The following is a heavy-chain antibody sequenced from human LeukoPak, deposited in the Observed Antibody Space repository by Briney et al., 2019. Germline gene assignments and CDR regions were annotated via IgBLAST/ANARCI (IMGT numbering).Heavy chain of an antibody. Sequence: NPGGSLRLSCAASGFTFSSYSMTWVRQAPGKGLEWIGEINHSGSTNYNPSPKSRVTISVDTSKNQFSLKLSSVTAADTAVYYCARDLIVPVAMTGSGSYSTDYWGQGTLVTVSS. CDR2: INHSGST. J-gene: IGHJ4*02. V-gene: IGHV4-34*01. D-gene: IGHD3-10*01. CDR1: GFTFSSYS. CDR3: ARDLIVPVAMTGSGSYSTDY.